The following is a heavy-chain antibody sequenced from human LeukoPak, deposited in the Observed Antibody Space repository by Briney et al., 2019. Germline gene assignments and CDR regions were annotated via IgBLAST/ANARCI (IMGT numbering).Heavy chain of an antibody. V-gene: IGHV3-64*01. CDR2: ISSNGGIT. CDR3: ARDFYQSGPITMIVVAPEY. Sequence: GGSLRLSCAASGFTFSSYPVHWVRQAPGKGLEYVSAISSNGGITYYANSVKGRFTISRDNSKNTLYLQMGSLRAEDMAVYYCARDFYQSGPITMIVVAPEYWGQGTLVTVSS. J-gene: IGHJ4*02. CDR1: GFTFSSYP. D-gene: IGHD3-22*01.